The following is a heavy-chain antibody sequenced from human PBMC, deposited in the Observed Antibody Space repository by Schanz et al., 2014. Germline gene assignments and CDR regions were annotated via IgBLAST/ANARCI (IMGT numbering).Heavy chain of an antibody. CDR3: ARETTIITGGAIDV. V-gene: IGHV1-46*01. CDR2: INPSGGST. Sequence: QVQLVQSGAEVKKPGVSVKVSCKASGYTFTTYYIHWVRQAPGQGLEWMGIINPSGGSTSYAQKFQGRVTMTRDTSTSTVYMELSSLRSEDTAVYYCARETTIITGGAIDVWGQGTMVTVSS. CDR1: GYTFTTYY. D-gene: IGHD3-9*01. J-gene: IGHJ3*01.